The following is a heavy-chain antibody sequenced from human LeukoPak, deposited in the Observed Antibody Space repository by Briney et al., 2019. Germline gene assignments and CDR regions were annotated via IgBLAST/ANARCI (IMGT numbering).Heavy chain of an antibody. D-gene: IGHD3-3*01. Sequence: GGSLRLSCAASGFTFSSYAMSWVRQAPGKGLEWVSGISGSGGSTNYADSVKGRFTISRDNSKNTLYLQMNSLRAEDTAVYYCAKWLGYDFWSGYYAIDYWGQGTLVTVSS. CDR2: ISGSGGST. CDR3: AKWLGYDFWSGYYAIDY. J-gene: IGHJ4*02. CDR1: GFTFSSYA. V-gene: IGHV3-23*01.